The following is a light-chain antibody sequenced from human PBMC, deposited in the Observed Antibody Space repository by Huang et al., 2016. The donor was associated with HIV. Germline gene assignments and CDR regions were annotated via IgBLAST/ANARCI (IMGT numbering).Light chain of an antibody. CDR3: QQYNTWHLT. Sequence: IVMTQTPATLPVSPGGRATLSCRASESVSTNLAWYPQKPGQTPILIIYGSTTRATGVPARFSCSGSGTDFTLTINSLHSEDCGIYYCQQYNTWHLTFGGGTNV. CDR2: GST. CDR1: ESVSTN. J-gene: IGKJ4*01. V-gene: IGKV3-15*01.